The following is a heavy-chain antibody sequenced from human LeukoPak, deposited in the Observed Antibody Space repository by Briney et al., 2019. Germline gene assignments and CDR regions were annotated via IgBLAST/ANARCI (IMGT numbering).Heavy chain of an antibody. Sequence: ASVKVSCKASGYTFTGYYMHWVRQAPGQGLEWMGWINPNSGGTNYAQKFQGRVTMTRDTSISTAYMELSRLRSDDTAVYYCARGRDLNYYGSGSYKNSDYWGQGTLVTVSS. V-gene: IGHV1-2*02. CDR2: INPNSGGT. CDR3: ARGRDLNYYGSGSYKNSDY. J-gene: IGHJ4*02. CDR1: GYTFTGYY. D-gene: IGHD3-10*01.